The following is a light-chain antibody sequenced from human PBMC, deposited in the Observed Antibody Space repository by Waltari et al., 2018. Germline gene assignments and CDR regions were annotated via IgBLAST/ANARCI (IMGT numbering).Light chain of an antibody. CDR3: HVWHPHVDPGV. CDR1: NIGTYS. V-gene: IGLV3-21*04. J-gene: IGLJ1*01. Sequence: SYVVTQPPSVSVAPGETATITCGGDNIGTYSVHWYQQKAGQAPVLVIFYDRDRPSGIPDRFSGFNSGNTATLTISRVEAGDEARYYCHVWHPHVDPGVFGTGTEVTVL. CDR2: YDR.